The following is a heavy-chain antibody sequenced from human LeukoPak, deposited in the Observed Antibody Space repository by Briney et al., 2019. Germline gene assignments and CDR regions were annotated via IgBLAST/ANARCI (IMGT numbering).Heavy chain of an antibody. CDR2: IYHSGST. V-gene: IGHV4-38-2*01. Sequence: SETLSLTCAVSGYSISSGYYWGWSRPPPGKGLERVGSIYHSGSTYYNPSLNSRVTISVDTSKKQFSLKLSSVTAANTAVYYCARGGDCSGGRCYSRALDWFDRWGQGTLVTVSS. D-gene: IGHD2-15*01. CDR1: GYSISSGYY. J-gene: IGHJ5*02. CDR3: ARGGDCSGGRCYSRALDWFDR.